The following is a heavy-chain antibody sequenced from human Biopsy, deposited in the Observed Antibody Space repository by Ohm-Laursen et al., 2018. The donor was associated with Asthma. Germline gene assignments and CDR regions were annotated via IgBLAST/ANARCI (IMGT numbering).Heavy chain of an antibody. CDR2: INSVFGTT. CDR3: ARKAGSCISRTCYSLDF. J-gene: IGHJ4*02. D-gene: IGHD2-2*01. Sequence: ASVKVSCKSPGGTFNTYVIGWVRQAPGQGLEWMGGINSVFGTTTYPQKFQDRVTITADDSTSTVYMELSSLRSEDTAVYYCARKAGSCISRTCYSLDFWGQGTLVTVSS. CDR1: GGTFNTYV. V-gene: IGHV1-69*13.